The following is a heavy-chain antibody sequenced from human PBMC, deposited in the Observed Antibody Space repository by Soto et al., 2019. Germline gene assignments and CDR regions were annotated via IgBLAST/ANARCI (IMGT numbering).Heavy chain of an antibody. CDR3: AKDFESTPDAFHI. J-gene: IGHJ3*02. Sequence: PGGSLRLSCAASGFTFDDYAMHWVRQAPGKGLEWVSGISWNSGTIAYADSVKGRFTISRDNAKNSLYLQMNSLRTEDTAFYYCAKDFESTPDAFHIWRQGTMVNVSS. CDR1: GFTFDDYA. CDR2: ISWNSGTI. V-gene: IGHV3-9*01. D-gene: IGHD3-9*01.